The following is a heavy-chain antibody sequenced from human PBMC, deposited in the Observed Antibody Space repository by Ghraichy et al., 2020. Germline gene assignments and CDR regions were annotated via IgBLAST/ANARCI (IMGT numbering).Heavy chain of an antibody. CDR3: ARLVRPTQGIYWFDP. V-gene: IGHV4-59*01. Sequence: SETLSLTCTVSGGSISSYYWSWIRQPPGKGLEWIGYIYYSGSTNYNPSLKSRVTISVDTSKNQFSLKLSSVTAADTAVYYCARLVRPTQGIYWFDPWGQGTLVTVSS. CDR2: IYYSGST. J-gene: IGHJ5*02. D-gene: IGHD2-15*01. CDR1: GGSISSYY.